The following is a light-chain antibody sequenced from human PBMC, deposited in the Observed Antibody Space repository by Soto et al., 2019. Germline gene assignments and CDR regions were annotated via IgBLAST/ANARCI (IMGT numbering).Light chain of an antibody. CDR3: QHTNTFPLT. V-gene: IGKV1D-12*01. CDR1: QDISSW. J-gene: IGKJ4*01. CDR2: AAS. Sequence: IQMTQSPSPVSASVGDRVTITCRASQDISSWLAWYQQKPGTAPKLLIYAASSLQGGVPSRFSGSGFGTDFTLTISRRQPEDFATCYRQHTNTFPLTFGGGTKVEIK.